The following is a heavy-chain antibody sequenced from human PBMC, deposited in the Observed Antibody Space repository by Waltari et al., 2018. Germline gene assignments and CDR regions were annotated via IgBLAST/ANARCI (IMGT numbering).Heavy chain of an antibody. CDR3: ARGPPRENWFDP. CDR1: GYTFTSYD. Sequence: QVQLVQSGAEVKKPGASVKVSCKASGYTFTSYDINWVRQATGQGLEWMGWMKPNSGNTGYAQKFQGRVTMTRNTSISTAYMELSSLRAEDTAVYYCARGPPRENWFDPWGQGTLVTVSS. CDR2: MKPNSGNT. J-gene: IGHJ5*02. V-gene: IGHV1-8*01.